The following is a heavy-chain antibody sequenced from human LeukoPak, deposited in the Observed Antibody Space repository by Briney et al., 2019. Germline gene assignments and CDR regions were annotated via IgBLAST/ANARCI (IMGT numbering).Heavy chain of an antibody. V-gene: IGHV1-2*02. CDR3: ARDQVVGATGRYYYGMDV. J-gene: IGHJ6*02. Sequence: GASVKVSCKASGYTFTGYYMHWVRQAPGQGLERMGWINPNSGGTNYAQKFQGRVTMTRDTSISTAYMELSKLRSDDTAVYYRARDQVVGATGRYYYGMDVWGQGTTVTVSS. D-gene: IGHD1-26*01. CDR1: GYTFTGYY. CDR2: INPNSGGT.